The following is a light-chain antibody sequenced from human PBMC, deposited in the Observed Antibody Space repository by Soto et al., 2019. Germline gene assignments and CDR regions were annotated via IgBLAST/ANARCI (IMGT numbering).Light chain of an antibody. Sequence: HPTSVSRYPGHMITISGTRTSSDVGTYNYVSWYQQHPGKSSKLMIYEVTNRPSGVSNRFSGSKSGNTASLTISGLETEDQAHYYCCSYTSTTSMEIGGGTKITGL. CDR3: CSYTSTTSME. CDR1: SSDVGTYNY. V-gene: IGLV2-14*01. CDR2: EVT. J-gene: IGLJ2*01.